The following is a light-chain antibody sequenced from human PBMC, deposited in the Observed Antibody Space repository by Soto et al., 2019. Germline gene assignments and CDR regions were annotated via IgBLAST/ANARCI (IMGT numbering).Light chain of an antibody. CDR3: SSYTSGSLQV. CDR2: EVS. Sequence: QSALTQPASVSGSPGQSITISCTGTSSDVGGYNYVSWYQHHPGKAPKLLIYEVSYRPSGVSDRFSGSKSANTASLTISGLQAEDEADYYCSSYTSGSLQVFGTGTKVTVL. V-gene: IGLV2-14*01. CDR1: SSDVGGYNY. J-gene: IGLJ1*01.